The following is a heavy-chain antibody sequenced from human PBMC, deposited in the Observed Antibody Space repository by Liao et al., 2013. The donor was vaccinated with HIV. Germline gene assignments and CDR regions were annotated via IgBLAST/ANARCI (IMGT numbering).Heavy chain of an antibody. Sequence: QVQLQQSGPGLVKPSQTLSLSCTVSGDSISSGNFYWNWIRQPAGKGLEWIGRIYTSGSTNYNPSLKSRVTMSVDTSKNQFSLKLSSVTAADTAVYYCARVPVRGVFGFDIWGQGTMVTVSS. CDR1: GDSISSGNFY. CDR2: IYTSGST. J-gene: IGHJ3*02. V-gene: IGHV4-61*02. CDR3: ARVPVRGVFGFDI. D-gene: IGHD3-10*01.